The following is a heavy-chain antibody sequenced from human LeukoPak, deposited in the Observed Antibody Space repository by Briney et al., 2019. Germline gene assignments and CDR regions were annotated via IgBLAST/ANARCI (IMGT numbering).Heavy chain of an antibody. J-gene: IGHJ4*02. CDR1: GGSISSSSYY. V-gene: IGHV4-39*07. CDR2: IYYSGST. Sequence: PSETLSLTCTVSGGSISSSSYYWGWIRQPPGKGLEWIGSIYYSGSTYYNPSLKSRVTISVDTSKNQFSLKLSSVTAADTAVYYCARDPRGSGTDYWGQGTLVTVSS. CDR3: ARDPRGSGTDY. D-gene: IGHD3-10*01.